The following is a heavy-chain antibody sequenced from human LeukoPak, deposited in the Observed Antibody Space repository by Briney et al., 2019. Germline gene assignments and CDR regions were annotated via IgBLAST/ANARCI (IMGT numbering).Heavy chain of an antibody. D-gene: IGHD2-2*01. CDR1: GFTFSSHW. Sequence: PGGSLRLSCAPSGFTFSSHWMHWVRQAPGKGLVWVSRINTDGSTITYADSVKGRFTISRDNAKNTLYLQMNSLRAEDTAVYFCVRERKSSISMDYWGQGTLVTVSS. V-gene: IGHV3-74*01. CDR3: VRERKSSISMDY. J-gene: IGHJ4*02. CDR2: INTDGSTI.